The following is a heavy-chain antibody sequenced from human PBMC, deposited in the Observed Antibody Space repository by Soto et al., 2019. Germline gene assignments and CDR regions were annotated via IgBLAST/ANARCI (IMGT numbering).Heavy chain of an antibody. CDR2: IYHSGST. V-gene: IGHV4-30-2*01. D-gene: IGHD3-10*01. Sequence: SETLSLTCTVSDGSISSGGYSWSWIQQPPLKGLEWIGYIYHSGSTYYNPSLKSRVTISVDRSKNQFSLKLSSVTAADTAVYYCARVYMVRGTIIRYFDYWGQGTLVTVSS. J-gene: IGHJ4*02. CDR3: ARVYMVRGTIIRYFDY. CDR1: DGSISSGGYS.